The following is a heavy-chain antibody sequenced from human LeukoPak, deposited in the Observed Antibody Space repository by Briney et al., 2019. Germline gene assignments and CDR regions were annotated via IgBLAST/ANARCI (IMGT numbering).Heavy chain of an antibody. J-gene: IGHJ3*02. Sequence: PLETLSLTCTVSSDSFSSIYYWGWLRQPPGKGPEWIGSISYSGITYYNPSLKSRVIISVDTSKNQFSLQLESVTAADTGVYYCARRSTTWNAFDIWGQGTMLTVSS. CDR1: SDSFSSIYY. CDR3: ARRSTTWNAFDI. D-gene: IGHD1-1*01. V-gene: IGHV4-39*01. CDR2: ISYSGIT.